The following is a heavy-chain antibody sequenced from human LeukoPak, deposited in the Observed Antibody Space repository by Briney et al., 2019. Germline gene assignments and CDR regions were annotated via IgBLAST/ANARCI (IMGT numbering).Heavy chain of an antibody. CDR2: INHSGST. D-gene: IGHD5-18*01. CDR3: ARCRFRGVTAMVPAKVYFDY. Sequence: SETLSLTCAVYGGSFSGYYWGWIRQPPGKGLEWIGEINHSGSTNYNPSLKSRVTISVDTSKNQFSLKLSSVTAADTAVYYCARCRFRGVTAMVPAKVYFDYWGQGTLVTVSS. J-gene: IGHJ4*02. V-gene: IGHV4-34*01. CDR1: GGSFSGYY.